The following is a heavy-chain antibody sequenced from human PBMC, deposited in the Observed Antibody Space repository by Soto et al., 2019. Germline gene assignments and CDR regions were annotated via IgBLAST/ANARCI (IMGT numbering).Heavy chain of an antibody. CDR1: GFTFSSYG. V-gene: IGHV3-33*01. CDR2: IWYDGSNK. J-gene: IGHJ4*02. CDR3: ARGRPNRPANFDY. Sequence: QVQLVESGGGVVQPGRSLRLSCAASGFTFSSYGMHWVRQAPGKGLEWVAVIWYDGSNKYYADSVKGRFTISRDNSKNTLYLQMNSLRAEDTAVYYCARGRPNRPANFDYWGQGTLVTVSS.